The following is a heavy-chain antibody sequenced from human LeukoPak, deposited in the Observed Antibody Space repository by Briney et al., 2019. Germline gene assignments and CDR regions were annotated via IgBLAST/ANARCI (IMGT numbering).Heavy chain of an antibody. V-gene: IGHV4-59*01. CDR1: GDSISSYY. CDR3: ARESHYGDYSWFDP. Sequence: SETLSLTCTVSGDSISSYYWSWIRQPPGKGLEWIGYIYYSGSTNYNPSLKSRVTISVDTSKNQFSLKLSSVTAADTAVYYCARESHYGDYSWFDPWGQGTLVTVSS. CDR2: IYYSGST. D-gene: IGHD4-17*01. J-gene: IGHJ5*02.